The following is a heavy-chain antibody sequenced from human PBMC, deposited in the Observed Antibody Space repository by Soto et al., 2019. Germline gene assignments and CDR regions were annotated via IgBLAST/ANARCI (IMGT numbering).Heavy chain of an antibody. CDR3: ARMQIRWFGELFGVHAFDI. D-gene: IGHD3-10*01. CDR1: GVSISSGGYY. J-gene: IGHJ3*02. Sequence: SETLSLTCTVSGVSISSGGYYWSWIRQPPGKGLEWIGYIYYSGSTNYNPSLKSRVTISVDTSKNQFSLKLSSVTAADTAVYYCARMQIRWFGELFGVHAFDIWGQGTMVTVSS. V-gene: IGHV4-61*08. CDR2: IYYSGST.